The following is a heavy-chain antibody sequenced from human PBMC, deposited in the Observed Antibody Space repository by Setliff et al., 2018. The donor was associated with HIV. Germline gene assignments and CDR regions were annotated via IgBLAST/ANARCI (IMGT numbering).Heavy chain of an antibody. CDR2: INHSGST. D-gene: IGHD6-19*01. V-gene: IGHV4-34*01. Sequence: PSETLSLTCAVYGGSFSGYYWSWIRQPPGKGLEWIGEINHSGSTNSNPSVKSRVTILVDTSKDQFSLKLSSVTAADTAVYYCAIRGSSGWYVGGYFDYWGQGTLVTVSS. CDR3: AIRGSSGWYVGGYFDY. J-gene: IGHJ4*02. CDR1: GGSFSGYY.